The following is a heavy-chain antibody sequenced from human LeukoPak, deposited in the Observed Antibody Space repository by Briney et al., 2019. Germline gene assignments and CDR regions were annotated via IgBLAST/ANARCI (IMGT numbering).Heavy chain of an antibody. CDR1: GFTFSSYW. J-gene: IGHJ3*02. CDR3: ARDQVVSGYCSGGSCPDAFDI. Sequence: PGGSLRLSCAASGFTFSSYWMSWVRQAPGKGLEWVANIKQDGSEKYYVDSVKGRFTISRDNAKNSLYLQMNSLRAEDTAVYYCARDQVVSGYCSGGSCPDAFDIWGQGTMVTVSS. CDR2: IKQDGSEK. D-gene: IGHD2-15*01. V-gene: IGHV3-7*01.